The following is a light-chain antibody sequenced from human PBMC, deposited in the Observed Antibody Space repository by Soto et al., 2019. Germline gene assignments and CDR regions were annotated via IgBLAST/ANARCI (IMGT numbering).Light chain of an antibody. CDR3: QHYNNWSS. CDR1: QSVSSN. Sequence: IVMTQSPATLSVSPGESATLSCRASQSVSSNLAWYQHKPGQAPRLLIYGASTRATGIPARFSGSGSGTEFALTIRSLQSEDFAIYYCQHYNNWSSFGQGTRLEIK. CDR2: GAS. V-gene: IGKV3-15*01. J-gene: IGKJ5*01.